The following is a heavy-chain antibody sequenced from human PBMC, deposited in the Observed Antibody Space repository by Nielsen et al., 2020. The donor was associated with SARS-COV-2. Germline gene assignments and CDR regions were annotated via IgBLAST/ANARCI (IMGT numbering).Heavy chain of an antibody. CDR3: ARDGSGRYSGGHLDY. Sequence: GESLKISCAASGFTFSSYSMNWVRQAPGKGLEWVSSISSSSSYIYYADSVEGRFTISRDNAKNSLYLQMNSLRAEDTAVYYCARDGSGRYSGGHLDYWGQGTLVTVSS. CDR2: ISSSSSYI. J-gene: IGHJ4*02. CDR1: GFTFSSYS. V-gene: IGHV3-21*01. D-gene: IGHD3-10*01.